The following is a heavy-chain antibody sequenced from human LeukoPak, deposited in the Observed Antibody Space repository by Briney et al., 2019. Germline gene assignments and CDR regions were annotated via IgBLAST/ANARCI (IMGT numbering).Heavy chain of an antibody. CDR2: ISSDGSST. V-gene: IGHV3-74*01. J-gene: IGHJ4*02. D-gene: IGHD3-10*01. CDR1: GFTFSSYW. CDR3: ASTIGSAPDYYGSGGFAVLDY. Sequence: GGSLRLSCAASGFTFSSYWMHWVRQVPGKGLEWVSRISSDGSSTSYADSVKDRFTISRDNAKNTLYLQMNSLRAEDTAVYYCASTIGSAPDYYGSGGFAVLDYWGQGTLVTVSS.